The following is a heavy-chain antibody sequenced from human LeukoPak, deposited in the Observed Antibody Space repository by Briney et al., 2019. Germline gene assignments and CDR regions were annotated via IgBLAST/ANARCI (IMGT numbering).Heavy chain of an antibody. J-gene: IGHJ3*02. V-gene: IGHV1-2*02. D-gene: IGHD6-19*01. CDR3: ARAHSSGWNDAFDI. CDR1: GGTFSSYA. CDR2: INPNSGGT. Sequence: ASAKVSCKASGGTFSSYAISWVRQAPGQGLEWMGWINPNSGGTNYAQKFQGRVTMTRDTSISTAYMELSRLRSDDTAVYYCARAHSSGWNDAFDIWGQGTMVTVSS.